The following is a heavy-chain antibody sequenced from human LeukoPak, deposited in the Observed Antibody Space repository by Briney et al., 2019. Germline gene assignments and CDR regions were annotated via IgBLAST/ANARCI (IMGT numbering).Heavy chain of an antibody. CDR2: IWYDGSKK. Sequence: PGRSLRLSCAASGFTFTNYGFYWVRQAPGKGPEWVALIWYDGSKKYYADSVKGRFTISRDNSKNTLYLQMNSLRAEDTAVYYCARGVRGSGWHEVDYWGQGTLVTVSS. V-gene: IGHV3-33*01. CDR1: GFTFTNYG. CDR3: ARGVRGSGWHEVDY. J-gene: IGHJ4*02. D-gene: IGHD6-19*01.